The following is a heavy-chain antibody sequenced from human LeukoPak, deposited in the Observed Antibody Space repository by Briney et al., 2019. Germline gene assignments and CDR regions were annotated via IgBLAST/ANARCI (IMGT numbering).Heavy chain of an antibody. V-gene: IGHV3-48*04. CDR1: GFTISSYS. J-gene: IGHJ4*02. Sequence: GGSLRLSCAASGFTISSYSMNWVRQAPGKGLEWISYIRSNSDAIYYADSVKGRFTISRDNAKNSLYLQMNSLRAEDTAVYYCARDLGHYGSGSPYWGRGTLVTVSS. D-gene: IGHD3-10*01. CDR2: IRSNSDAI. CDR3: ARDLGHYGSGSPY.